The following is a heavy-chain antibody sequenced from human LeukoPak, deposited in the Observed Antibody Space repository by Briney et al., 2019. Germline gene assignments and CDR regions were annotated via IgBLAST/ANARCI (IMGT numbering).Heavy chain of an antibody. Sequence: SVKVSCKASGGTFSSYAISWVRQAPGQGLEWMGGIIPIFGTANYAQKLQGRVTMTTDTSTSTAYMELRSLRSDDTAVYYCARSRTTYYDFWSGYYNFDYWGQGTLVTVSS. CDR1: GGTFSSYA. D-gene: IGHD3-3*01. CDR3: ARSRTTYYDFWSGYYNFDY. V-gene: IGHV1-69*05. CDR2: IIPIFGTA. J-gene: IGHJ4*02.